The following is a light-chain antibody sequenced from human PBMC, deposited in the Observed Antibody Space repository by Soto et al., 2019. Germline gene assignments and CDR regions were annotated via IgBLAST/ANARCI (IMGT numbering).Light chain of an antibody. CDR1: QSVSSH. Sequence: EIALTQSPGTPSLSPGERATLSCRASQSVSSHFAWYQQKPGQAPRLLIYDASNRATGIPARFAGSGSGTEFTLTISSLEPEDFAVYYCQQRSSWPLTFGGGTKVEIK. J-gene: IGKJ4*01. CDR3: QQRSSWPLT. CDR2: DAS. V-gene: IGKV3-11*01.